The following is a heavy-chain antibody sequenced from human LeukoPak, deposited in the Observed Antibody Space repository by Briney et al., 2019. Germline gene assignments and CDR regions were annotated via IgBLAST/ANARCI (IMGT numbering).Heavy chain of an antibody. V-gene: IGHV3-23*01. J-gene: IGHJ4*02. CDR2: IVGSGSRI. CDR3: AKDAKAGWNFDY. D-gene: IGHD6-19*01. CDR1: GFTFSSYA. Sequence: PGGSLRLSCAASGFTFSSYAMTWVRRAPGKGLEWISAIVGSGSRIFYADSVKGRFTISRENSKNMLYLQMNSLRAEDTAVYYCAKDAKAGWNFDYWGQGTLVTVSS.